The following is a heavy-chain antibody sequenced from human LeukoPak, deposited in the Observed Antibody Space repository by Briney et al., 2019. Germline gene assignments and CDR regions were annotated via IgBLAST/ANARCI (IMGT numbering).Heavy chain of an antibody. CDR2: IYPGDSDT. CDR3: ARLGGPHSPFDN. D-gene: IGHD2-15*01. Sequence: GESLKISCKGSGYTFLDYWIGWVRQMPGKGLEWMGIIYPGDSDTRYSRSFQGQVTISADKSLRTAYLQWRSLKASDTGIYFCARLGGPHSPFDNWGQGTRVIVSS. CDR1: GYTFLDYW. J-gene: IGHJ4*02. V-gene: IGHV5-51*01.